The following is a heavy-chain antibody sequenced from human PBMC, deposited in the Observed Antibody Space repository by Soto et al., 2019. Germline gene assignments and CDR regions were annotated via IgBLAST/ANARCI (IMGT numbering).Heavy chain of an antibody. D-gene: IGHD2-2*01. CDR3: ARDCSSTSCYAYP. Sequence: QVQLVQSGAEVKKPGSSVKVSCKASGGTFSSYTISWVRQAPGQGLEWMGRIIPILGRANYAQKFQGRVTITADKSASTADMELSRLRSEDTAVYYCARDCSSTSCYAYPWGQGTLVTVSS. CDR1: GGTFSSYT. J-gene: IGHJ5*02. V-gene: IGHV1-69*08. CDR2: IIPILGRA.